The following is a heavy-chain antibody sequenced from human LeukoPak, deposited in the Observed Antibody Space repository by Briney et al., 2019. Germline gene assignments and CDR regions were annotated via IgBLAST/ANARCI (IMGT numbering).Heavy chain of an antibody. J-gene: IGHJ4*02. Sequence: GGSLRLFCAASGLIFSSYGMNWVRQAPGKGLEWVSFISSSSSYIYYADSVKGRFTISRDNAKNSLYLQMNSLRAEDTAVYYCAGIMTQQMVFGYWGQGTLVTVSS. V-gene: IGHV3-21*01. CDR3: AGIMTQQMVFGY. CDR2: ISSSSSYI. D-gene: IGHD6-13*01. CDR1: GLIFSSYG.